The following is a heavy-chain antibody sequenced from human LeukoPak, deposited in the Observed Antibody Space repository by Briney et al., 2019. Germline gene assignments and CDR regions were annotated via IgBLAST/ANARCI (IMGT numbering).Heavy chain of an antibody. D-gene: IGHD4-11*01. Sequence: SETLSLTCAVYGGSFSGYYWSWIRQPPGKGLEWIGEINHSGSTNYNPSLKSRVTISVDTSKNQFSLKLSSVTAADTAVYYCARMTTVITVLGYWGEGALVTVSS. J-gene: IGHJ4*02. V-gene: IGHV4-34*01. CDR2: INHSGST. CDR1: GGSFSGYY. CDR3: ARMTTVITVLGY.